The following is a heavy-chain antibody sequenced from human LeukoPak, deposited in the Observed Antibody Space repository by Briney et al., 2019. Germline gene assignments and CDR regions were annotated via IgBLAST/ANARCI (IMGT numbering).Heavy chain of an antibody. CDR2: IYHSGST. Sequence: SETLSLTCTVSGYSISSGYHWGWIRQPPGKGLEWIGQIYHSGSTNYNPSLKSRVTISVDTSKNQFSLKLSSVTAADTAVYYCARDGDSSYYYYYYMDVWGKGTTVTVSS. V-gene: IGHV4-38-2*02. CDR1: GYSISSGYH. J-gene: IGHJ6*03. CDR3: ARDGDSSYYYYYYMDV. D-gene: IGHD2-21*02.